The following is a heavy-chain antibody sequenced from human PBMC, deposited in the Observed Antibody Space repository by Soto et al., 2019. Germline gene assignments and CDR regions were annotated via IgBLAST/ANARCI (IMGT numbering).Heavy chain of an antibody. V-gene: IGHV4-34*01. CDR3: AREVFSSSIAFDI. CDR2: INHSGST. CDR1: GGSFSGYY. Sequence: SETLSLTCAVYGGSFSGYYWSWIRQPPGKGLEWIGEINHSGSTNYNPSLKSRVTISVDTSKNQFSLKLSSVTAADTAVYYCAREVFSSSIAFDIWGQGTMVTVSS. D-gene: IGHD6-6*01. J-gene: IGHJ3*02.